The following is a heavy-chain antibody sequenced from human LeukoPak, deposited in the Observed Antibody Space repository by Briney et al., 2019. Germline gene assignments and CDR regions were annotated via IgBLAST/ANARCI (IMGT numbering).Heavy chain of an antibody. CDR2: ISSSSSYI. CDR1: GFTFSSYS. J-gene: IGHJ4*02. D-gene: IGHD4-11*01. CDR3: ARVKGTVTIFDY. V-gene: IGHV3-21*01. Sequence: PGGSLRLSCAASGFTFSSYSMNWVRQAPGKGLEWVSSISSSSSYIYYADSVKGRFTISRDNSKNTLYLQMSSPRAEDTAVYYCARVKGTVTIFDYWGQGTLVTVSS.